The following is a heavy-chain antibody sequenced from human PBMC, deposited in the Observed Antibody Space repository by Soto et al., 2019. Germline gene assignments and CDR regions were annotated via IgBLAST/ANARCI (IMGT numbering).Heavy chain of an antibody. CDR3: ARDLSSLRFWDWYGMDV. D-gene: IGHD3-3*01. J-gene: IGHJ6*02. V-gene: IGHV1-2*04. Sequence: GASVKVSFKASGYTFTGYYMHWVRQAPGQGPEWMGLINPNSGGTNYAQKFQSWVTMTRDTSISTAYMELSRVRSEDMAVNYCARDLSSLRFWDWYGMDVSGQGTTVTVS. CDR2: INPNSGGT. CDR1: GYTFTGYY.